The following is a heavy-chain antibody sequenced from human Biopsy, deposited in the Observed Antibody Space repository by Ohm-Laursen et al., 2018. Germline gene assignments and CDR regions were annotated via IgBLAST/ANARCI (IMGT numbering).Heavy chain of an antibody. V-gene: IGHV6-1*01. Sequence: QTLSLTCAISGDSVSNNDAAWNWIRQSPSRGLEWLGRTYYRTKWYSDSAVSVKSRITISVDTSKNQFSLHLKSVSPDDTAVYYCARETPTGIPFNWFDPWGQGTLVTVSS. D-gene: IGHD1-1*01. J-gene: IGHJ5*02. CDR1: GDSVSNNDAA. CDR2: TYYRTKWYS. CDR3: ARETPTGIPFNWFDP.